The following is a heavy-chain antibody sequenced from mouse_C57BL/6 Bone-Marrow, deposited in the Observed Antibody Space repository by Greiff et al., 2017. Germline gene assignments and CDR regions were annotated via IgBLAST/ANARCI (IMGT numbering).Heavy chain of an antibody. CDR3: ARAATVVAPFAY. D-gene: IGHD1-1*01. J-gene: IGHJ3*01. CDR1: GYSFTGYF. Sequence: EVQLQESGPELVKPGDSVKISCKASGYSFTGYFLNWVMQSHGKSLEWIGRFNPYNGDTFYNQKFKGKATLTVDKSSSTAHMELRSLTSEDSAVYYCARAATVVAPFAYWGQGTLVTVSA. CDR2: FNPYNGDT. V-gene: IGHV1-20*01.